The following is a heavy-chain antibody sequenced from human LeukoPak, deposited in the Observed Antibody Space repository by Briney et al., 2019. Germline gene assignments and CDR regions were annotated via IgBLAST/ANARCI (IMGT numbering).Heavy chain of an antibody. CDR2: IWYDGSNK. D-gene: IGHD4-17*01. CDR1: GFTFSSYG. V-gene: IGHV3-33*01. CDR3: ARDTVASLMDV. J-gene: IGHJ6*03. Sequence: GGSLRLSCAASGFTFSSYGMHWVRQAPGKGLEWVAVIWYDGSNKYYADSVKGRFTISRDNSKNTLYLQMNSLRAEDTAVYYCARDTVASLMDVWGKGTTVTVSS.